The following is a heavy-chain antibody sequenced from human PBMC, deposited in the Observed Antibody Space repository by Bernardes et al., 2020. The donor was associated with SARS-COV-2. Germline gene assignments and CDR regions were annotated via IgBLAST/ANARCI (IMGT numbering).Heavy chain of an antibody. D-gene: IGHD3-9*01. CDR3: ARGRRRYSYYDILTGPTRAFDI. J-gene: IGHJ3*02. CDR2: INHSGST. CDR1: GGSFSGYY. V-gene: IGHV4-34*01. Sequence: SETLPLTCAVYGGSFSGYYWSWIRQPPGKGLEWIGEINHSGSTNYNPSLKSRVTISVDTSKNQFSLKLSSVTAADTAVYYCARGRRRYSYYDILTGPTRAFDIWGQGTMVTVSS.